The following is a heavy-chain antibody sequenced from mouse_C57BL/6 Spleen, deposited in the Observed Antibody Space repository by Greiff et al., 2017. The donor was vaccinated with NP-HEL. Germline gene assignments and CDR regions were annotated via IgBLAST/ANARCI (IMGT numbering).Heavy chain of an antibody. D-gene: IGHD1-1*01. CDR3: ARYRAVVATFWYFDV. CDR1: GYSITSDY. V-gene: IGHV3-8*01. Sequence: EVQRVESGPGLAKPSQTLSLTCSVTGYSITSDYWNWIRKFPGNKLEYMGYISYSGSTYYNPSLKSRISITRDTFKNQYYLQLNSVTTEDTATYYCARYRAVVATFWYFDVWGTGTTVTVSS. CDR2: ISYSGST. J-gene: IGHJ1*03.